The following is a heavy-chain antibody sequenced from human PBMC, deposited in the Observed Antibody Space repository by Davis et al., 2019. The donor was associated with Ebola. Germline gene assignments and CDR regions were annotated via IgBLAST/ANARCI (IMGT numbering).Heavy chain of an antibody. CDR3: ARLRDYYDSSGYAFDI. J-gene: IGHJ3*02. V-gene: IGHV4-39*01. D-gene: IGHD3-22*01. CDR2: IYYDGTT. CDR1: GGSISSSSYY. Sequence: MPSETLSLTCIVSGGSISSSSYYWGWIRQPPGKGLEWIGYIYYDGTTYYNPSFKSRVTIYVDTSKNQFSLRLSSETAADTAVYYYARLRDYYDSSGYAFDIWGQGTMVTVSS.